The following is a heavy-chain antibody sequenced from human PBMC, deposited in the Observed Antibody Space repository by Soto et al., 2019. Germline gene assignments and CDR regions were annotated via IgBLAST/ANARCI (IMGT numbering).Heavy chain of an antibody. CDR3: ASEPGYSSGWYDY. D-gene: IGHD6-19*01. Sequence: EVQLVESGGGLVKPGGSLRLSCAASGFTFSSYSMNWVRQAPGKGLEWVSSISSSSSYIYYADSVKGRFTISRDNAKNSLYLQMNSMRAEDTAVYYCASEPGYSSGWYDYWGQGTLVTVSS. CDR1: GFTFSSYS. J-gene: IGHJ4*02. CDR2: ISSSSSYI. V-gene: IGHV3-21*01.